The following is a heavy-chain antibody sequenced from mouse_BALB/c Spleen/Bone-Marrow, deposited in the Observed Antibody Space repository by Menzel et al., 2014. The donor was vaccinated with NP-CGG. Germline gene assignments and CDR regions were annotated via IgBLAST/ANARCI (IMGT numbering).Heavy chain of an antibody. D-gene: IGHD2-3*01. J-gene: IGHJ4*01. CDR2: IYPGDGDT. V-gene: IGHV1-82*01. Sequence: QVQLQQPGPELVEPGASVRISCKASGYAFSNSWMNWVKQRPGQGLEWIGRIYPGDGDTYYNGKFKGKATLTADKSSSTAYMQLSSLTSVDSAVYFCARSDGYRALDYWGQGTSVTVSS. CDR3: ARSDGYRALDY. CDR1: GYAFSNSW.